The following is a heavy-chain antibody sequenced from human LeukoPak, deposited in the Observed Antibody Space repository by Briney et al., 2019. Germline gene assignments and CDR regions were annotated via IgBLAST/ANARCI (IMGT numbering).Heavy chain of an antibody. V-gene: IGHV1-69*06. CDR3: AISYSYGHSRGDY. Sequence: ASVKVSCKASGYTFTSYDINWVRQAPGQGLEWMGRIIPIFGTANYAQRFQGRVTITADKSTSTAYMELSSLRSEDTAVYYCAISYSYGHSRGDYWGQGTLVTVSS. CDR2: IIPIFGTA. J-gene: IGHJ4*02. CDR1: GYTFTSYD. D-gene: IGHD5-18*01.